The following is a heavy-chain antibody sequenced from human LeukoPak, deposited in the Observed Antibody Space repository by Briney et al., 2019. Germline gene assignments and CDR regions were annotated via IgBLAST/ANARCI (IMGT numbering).Heavy chain of an antibody. CDR2: IKRKTDGGTT. Sequence: GESLRLSCAASGFTFSNAWMSWVRQAPGKGLEWVGRIKRKTDGGTTDYAAPVKGRFTISRDDSKNTAYLQMNSLKTEDTAVYYCTSIGDYGDLNWFDPWGQGTLVTVSS. CDR1: GFTFSNAW. D-gene: IGHD4-17*01. V-gene: IGHV3-15*01. CDR3: TSIGDYGDLNWFDP. J-gene: IGHJ5*02.